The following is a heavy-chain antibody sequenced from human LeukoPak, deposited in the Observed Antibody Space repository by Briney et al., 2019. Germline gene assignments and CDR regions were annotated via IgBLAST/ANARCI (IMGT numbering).Heavy chain of an antibody. CDR2: RSGSGGST. D-gene: IGHD4-17*01. Sequence: GGSLRLSCAASGFTTSSYAMGWVRQAAGKGLEWVSARSGSGGSTYYADSVKGRFTISRDNSKNTLYLQMNSLRAEDTAVYYCAKAETTVVILSAFGIWGQGTMVTVSS. J-gene: IGHJ3*02. V-gene: IGHV3-23*01. CDR3: AKAETTVVILSAFGI. CDR1: GFTTSSYA.